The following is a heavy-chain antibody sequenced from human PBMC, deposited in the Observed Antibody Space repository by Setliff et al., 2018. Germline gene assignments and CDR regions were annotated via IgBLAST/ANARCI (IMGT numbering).Heavy chain of an antibody. CDR2: INANTGGT. V-gene: IGHV1-2*02. CDR1: GYIFTNYY. D-gene: IGHD6-19*01. J-gene: IGHJ3*02. Sequence: ASVKVSCKTSGYIFTNYYIHWVRQAPGQGLEWMGWINANTGGTREVQKFQGRVTMTRDTSIDTAYMEVNRLTYDDTAVYYCARVGGYASAWHGIEAFDIWGQGKKGTV. CDR3: ARVGGYASAWHGIEAFDI.